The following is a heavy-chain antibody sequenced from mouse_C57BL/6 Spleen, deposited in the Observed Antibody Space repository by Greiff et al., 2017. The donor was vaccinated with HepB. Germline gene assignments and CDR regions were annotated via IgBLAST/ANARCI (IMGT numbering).Heavy chain of an antibody. Sequence: EVKVVESGGGLVKPGGSLKLSCAASGFTFSDYGMHWVRQAPEKGLEWVAYISSGSSTIYYADTVKGRFTISRDNAKNTLFLQMTSLRSEDTAMYYCARPHSSGYAMDYWGQGTSVTVSS. D-gene: IGHD3-2*02. J-gene: IGHJ4*01. CDR3: ARPHSSGYAMDY. CDR2: ISSGSSTI. CDR1: GFTFSDYG. V-gene: IGHV5-17*01.